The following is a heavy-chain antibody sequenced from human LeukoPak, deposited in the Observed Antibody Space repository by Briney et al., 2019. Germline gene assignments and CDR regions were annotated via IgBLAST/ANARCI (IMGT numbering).Heavy chain of an antibody. J-gene: IGHJ4*02. V-gene: IGHV1-69*13. Sequence: GASVKVSCTASGGTFSSYAISWVRQAPGQGLEWMGGIIPIFGTANYAQKFQGRVTITADESTSTAYMELSSLRSEDTAVYYCARVLGGGEMYWGQGTLVTVSS. D-gene: IGHD3-10*01. CDR2: IIPIFGTA. CDR3: ARVLGGGEMY. CDR1: GGTFSSYA.